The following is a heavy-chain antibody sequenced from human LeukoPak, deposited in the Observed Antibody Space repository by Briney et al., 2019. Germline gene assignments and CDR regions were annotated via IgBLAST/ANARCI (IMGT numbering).Heavy chain of an antibody. D-gene: IGHD2-2*02. CDR2: ISAYNGNT. V-gene: IGHV1-18*01. J-gene: IGHJ3*02. CDR1: GYTFTSYG. CDR3: AREDIVVVPAAIEGPHDAFDI. Sequence: ASVKVSCKASGYTFTSYGISWVRQAPGQGLEWMGWISAYNGNTNYAQKLQGRVTMTTDTSTSTAYMELRSLRSDDTAVYYCAREDIVVVPAAIEGPHDAFDIWGQGTMVTVSS.